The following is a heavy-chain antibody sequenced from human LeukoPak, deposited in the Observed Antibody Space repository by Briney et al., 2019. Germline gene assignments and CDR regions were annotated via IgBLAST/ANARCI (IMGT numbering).Heavy chain of an antibody. Sequence: RTLRLSCTPSGFTFGDYAMSCFRQATGKGLEWVGFISSKAYEGTTEYAASVKGRFTISRDDSKSIAYLQMNSLKPEDTAVYYCTSYDFWSGYSFDYWGQGTLVTVSS. CDR1: GFTFGDYA. CDR2: ISSKAYEGTT. D-gene: IGHD3-3*01. CDR3: TSYDFWSGYSFDY. J-gene: IGHJ4*02. V-gene: IGHV3-49*03.